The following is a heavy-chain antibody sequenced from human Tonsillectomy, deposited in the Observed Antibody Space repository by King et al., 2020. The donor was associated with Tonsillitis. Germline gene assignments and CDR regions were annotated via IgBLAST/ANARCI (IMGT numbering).Heavy chain of an antibody. CDR2: FDPEDGET. J-gene: IGHJ5*02. D-gene: IGHD3-16*02. CDR1: GYTLTELS. V-gene: IGHV1-24*01. Sequence: QLVQSGAEVKKPGASVKVSCKVSGYTLTELSMHWVRQAPGKGLEWMGGFDPEDGETIYAQKFQGRVTMTEDTSTDTAYMELSSLRSEDTAVYYCATVAGAITFGGVIENNWFDPWGQGTLVTVSS. CDR3: ATVAGAITFGGVIENNWFDP.